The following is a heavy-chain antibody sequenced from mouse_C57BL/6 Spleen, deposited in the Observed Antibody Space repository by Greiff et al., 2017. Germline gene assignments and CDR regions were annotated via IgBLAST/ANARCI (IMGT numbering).Heavy chain of an antibody. J-gene: IGHJ2*01. D-gene: IGHD2-10*01. CDR1: GFTFSDYY. V-gene: IGHV5-16*01. CDR3: ARDSYYGNYFDY. CDR2: INYDGSST. Sequence: EVQRVESEGGLVQPGSSMKLSCTASGFTFSDYYMAWVRQVPEKGLEWVANINYDGSSTDYLDSLKSRFIISRDNAKNILYLQMSSLKSEDTATYYCARDSYYGNYFDYWGQGTTLTVSS.